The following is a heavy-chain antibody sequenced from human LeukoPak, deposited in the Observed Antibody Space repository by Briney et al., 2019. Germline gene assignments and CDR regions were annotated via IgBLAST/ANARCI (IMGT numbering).Heavy chain of an antibody. D-gene: IGHD3-3*01. CDR1: GGTFSSYA. CDR2: IIPIFGTA. J-gene: IGHJ5*02. Sequence: GASVKVSCKASGGTFSSYAISWVRQAPGQGLEWMGGIIPIFGTANYAQKFQGRVTITADESTSTAYMELSSLRSEDTAVYYCARTILRFLEWLENWFDPWGQGTLVTVSS. CDR3: ARTILRFLEWLENWFDP. V-gene: IGHV1-69*13.